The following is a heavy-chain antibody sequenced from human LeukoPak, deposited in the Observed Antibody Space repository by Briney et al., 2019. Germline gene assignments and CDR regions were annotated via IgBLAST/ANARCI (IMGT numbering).Heavy chain of an antibody. V-gene: IGHV3-30*03. D-gene: IGHD2-21*02. CDR3: ARDLGYCGGDCYSPIFDY. J-gene: IGHJ4*02. CDR1: GFTFSSYG. CDR2: ISYDGSNK. Sequence: GRSLRLSCAASGFTFSSYGMHWVRQAPGKGLEWVAVISYDGSNKYYADSVKGRFTISRDNSKDTLYLQMNSLRADDTAVYYCARDLGYCGGDCYSPIFDYWGQGTLVTVSS.